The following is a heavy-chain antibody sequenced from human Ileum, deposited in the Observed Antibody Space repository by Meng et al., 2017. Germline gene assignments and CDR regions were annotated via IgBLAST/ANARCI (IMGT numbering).Heavy chain of an antibody. CDR2: ISDSGGRT. Sequence: GESLKISCAASGFTFSNYPMSWVRQAPGKGLEWVSVISDSGGRTYYTDSVKGRFSISRDNSKNTLYLQMNSLRAGDTAVYYCAKGQTNSWYYFDYWGQGTLVTVSS. V-gene: IGHV3-23*01. CDR1: GFTFSNYP. CDR3: AKGQTNSWYYFDY. D-gene: IGHD6-13*01. J-gene: IGHJ4*02.